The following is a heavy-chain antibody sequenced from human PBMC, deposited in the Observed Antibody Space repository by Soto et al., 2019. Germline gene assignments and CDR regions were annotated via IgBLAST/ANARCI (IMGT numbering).Heavy chain of an antibody. CDR1: GFTFTTYT. D-gene: IGHD2-2*01. Sequence: EVQLVESGGALVKPGGSLRLSCAASGFTFTTYTMNWVRQAPGKGLEWVSSISGSSDNIYYADSVQGRFTISRDNAKTSLYLQMDSLRAEDTAVYYCERDFVVVPAAIGDYWGPGTLVTVSS. CDR3: ERDFVVVPAAIGDY. V-gene: IGHV3-21*02. J-gene: IGHJ4*02. CDR2: ISGSSDNI.